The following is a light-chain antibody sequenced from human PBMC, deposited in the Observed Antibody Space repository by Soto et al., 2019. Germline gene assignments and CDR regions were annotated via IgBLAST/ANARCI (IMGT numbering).Light chain of an antibody. CDR3: QQYLAIPRT. CDR1: QSVIYSANNKNC. V-gene: IGKV4-1*01. CDR2: WAS. J-gene: IGKJ1*01. Sequence: DIVMTQSPDSLAVSLGERATINCKSSQSVIYSANNKNCLAWYQQRPGQPPKLLIYWASTRESGVPDRFSGSGSGTEFTLTISSLQAEDVAVYYCQQYLAIPRTFGQGTNVEIK.